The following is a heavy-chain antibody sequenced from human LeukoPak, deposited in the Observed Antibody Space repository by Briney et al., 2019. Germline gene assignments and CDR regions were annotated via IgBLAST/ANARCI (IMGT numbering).Heavy chain of an antibody. CDR2: INPTSGGT. J-gene: IGHJ6*03. CDR1: GYTFTGYY. CDR3: ARAGGDYGDYDYFYYMDV. D-gene: IGHD4-17*01. Sequence: GASVKVSCKASGYTFTGYYMHWVRQAPGQGLGWMGWINPTSGGTKYAQKFQGRVTMTRDTSISTAYMELNTLRSDDTAMYYCARAGGDYGDYDYFYYMDVWGKGTTVIISS. V-gene: IGHV1-2*02.